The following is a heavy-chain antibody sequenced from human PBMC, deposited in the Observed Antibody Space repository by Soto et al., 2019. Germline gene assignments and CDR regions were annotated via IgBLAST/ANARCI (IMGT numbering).Heavy chain of an antibody. CDR1: GFTFSSCA. Sequence: EVQLLESGGGLVQPGGSLRLSCPPSGFTFSSCAMGWVRQAPGKGLEWVSDIIDNGASTYYADSVKGRFTISRDNSKSTLYLQMNSLRAEDTALYYCAKGRSYYYYYGVDVWGQGTTVTVSS. V-gene: IGHV3-23*01. J-gene: IGHJ6*02. CDR2: IIDNGAST. CDR3: AKGRSYYYYYGVDV.